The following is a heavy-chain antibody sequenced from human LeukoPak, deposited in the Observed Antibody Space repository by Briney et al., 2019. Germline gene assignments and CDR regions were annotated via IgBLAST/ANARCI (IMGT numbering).Heavy chain of an antibody. V-gene: IGHV1-3*01. Sequence: ASVKVSCKASGYTFTGYYMHWVRQAPGQRLEWMGWINAGNGNTEYSQKFQGRVTITRDTSASTAYMELSSLRSEDTAVYYCARGCTSCYWGFDLWGQGTPVTVSS. CDR2: INAGNGNT. D-gene: IGHD2-2*01. J-gene: IGHJ4*02. CDR3: ARGCTSCYWGFDL. CDR1: GYTFTGYY.